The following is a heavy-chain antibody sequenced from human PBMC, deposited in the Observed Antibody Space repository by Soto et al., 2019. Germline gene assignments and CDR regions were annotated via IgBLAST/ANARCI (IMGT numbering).Heavy chain of an antibody. Sequence: SETLSLTCAVYGGSFSGYYWSWIRQPPGKGLEWIGEINHSGSTNYNPSLKSRVTISVDTSKNQFSLKLSSVTAADTAVYYCARFEQWLVFDYWGQGTLVTVS. CDR3: ARFEQWLVFDY. J-gene: IGHJ4*02. V-gene: IGHV4-34*01. CDR1: GGSFSGYY. D-gene: IGHD6-19*01. CDR2: INHSGST.